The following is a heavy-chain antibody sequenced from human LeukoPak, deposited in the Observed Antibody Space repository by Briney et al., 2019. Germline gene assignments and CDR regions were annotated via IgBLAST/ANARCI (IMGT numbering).Heavy chain of an antibody. V-gene: IGHV3-7*01. Sequence: GGSLRLSCAASGFTFTTYWMSWVRQPPGKGLEWVANIKQDGTEKYYVDSVKGRFTISRDNAKNSLYLQMNSLRAEDTAVYYCARLGYSGYAHFDYWGQGTLVTVSS. CDR1: GFTFTTYW. CDR2: IKQDGTEK. J-gene: IGHJ4*02. D-gene: IGHD5-12*01. CDR3: ARLGYSGYAHFDY.